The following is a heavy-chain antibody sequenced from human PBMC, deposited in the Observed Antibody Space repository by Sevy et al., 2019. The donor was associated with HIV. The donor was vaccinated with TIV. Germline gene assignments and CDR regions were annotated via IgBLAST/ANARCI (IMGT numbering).Heavy chain of an antibody. CDR1: GVSLISGEYY. V-gene: IGHV4-61*08. CDR3: GTDQNYDIMSGLFDVDV. J-gene: IGHJ6*02. D-gene: IGHD3-9*01. CDR2: TYFSGYT. Sequence: SETLSLTCTVSGVSLISGEYYWTWIRQPPGKGLEWLGYTYFSGYTNYSPSLKSRVTISIDTSKNQFSLKLSAVTAADTAVYYCGTDQNYDIMSGLFDVDVCGQPTTV.